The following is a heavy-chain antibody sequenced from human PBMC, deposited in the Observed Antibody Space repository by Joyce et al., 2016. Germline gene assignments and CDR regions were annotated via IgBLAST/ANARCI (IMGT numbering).Heavy chain of an antibody. J-gene: IGHJ2*01. CDR2: INHCART. CDR1: GGSFSGYY. CDR3: ARRATTAVAGRRYWYFDL. Sequence: QVQLQQWGAGLLKPSETLSLTCAVYGGSFSGYYWTWIRQSPGKGLEWIGRINHCARTSSNPSLKSRVTMLVDTSKNQFSLKLRSATAADTAVYYCARRATTAVAGRRYWYFDLWGRGTLVTVSS. V-gene: IGHV4-34*01. D-gene: IGHD6-19*01.